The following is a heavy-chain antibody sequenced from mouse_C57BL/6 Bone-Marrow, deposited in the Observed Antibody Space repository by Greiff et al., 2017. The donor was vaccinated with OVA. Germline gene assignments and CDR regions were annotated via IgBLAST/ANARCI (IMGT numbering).Heavy chain of an antibody. D-gene: IGHD2-14*01. Sequence: EVQLVESGGGLVKPGGSLKLSCAASGFTFSDYGMHWVRQAPEKGLEWVAYISSGSSTIYYADTVKGRFTISRDNAKNTLFLQMTSLRSEDTAMYYCARRDDVNAMDYWGQGTSVTVSS. V-gene: IGHV5-17*01. CDR2: ISSGSSTI. CDR3: ARRDDVNAMDY. J-gene: IGHJ4*01. CDR1: GFTFSDYG.